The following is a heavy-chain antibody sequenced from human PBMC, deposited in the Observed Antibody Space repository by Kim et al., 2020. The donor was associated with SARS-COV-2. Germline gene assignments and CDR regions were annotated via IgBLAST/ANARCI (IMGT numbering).Heavy chain of an antibody. Sequence: GGSLRLSCAASGFTFTNYWMNWVRQAPGKGLEWVANIAQDGSENYYVDSVKGRFTIFRDNAKNSVYLQMDSLRAEDTALYYCASGPIDYWSRGTLVTVSS. CDR2: IAQDGSEN. J-gene: IGHJ4*02. CDR1: GFTFTNYW. V-gene: IGHV3-7*01. CDR3: ASGPIDY.